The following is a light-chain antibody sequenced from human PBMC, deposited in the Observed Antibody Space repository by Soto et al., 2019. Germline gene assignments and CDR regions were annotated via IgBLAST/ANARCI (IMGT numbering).Light chain of an antibody. CDR2: EGG. Sequence: QSALTQPASVSGSPGQSITISCTGTSSDVGNYNLVSWYQQYPGKAPKLMIYEGGKRPSGVSNRFSGSKSGNTASLTISGLQAEDEADYYCCSLTSGSTLVFGTGTKVTVL. V-gene: IGLV2-14*02. CDR1: SSDVGNYNL. CDR3: CSLTSGSTLV. J-gene: IGLJ1*01.